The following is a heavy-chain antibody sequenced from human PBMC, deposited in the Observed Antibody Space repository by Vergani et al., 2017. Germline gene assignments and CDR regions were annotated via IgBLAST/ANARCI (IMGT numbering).Heavy chain of an antibody. V-gene: IGHV3-30*03. CDR2: ISYDGSNK. D-gene: IGHD3-22*01. Sequence: QVQLVESGGGVVQPGRSLRLSCAASGFTFSSYGMHWVRQAPGKGLEWVAVISYDGSNKYYADSVKGRFTISRDNSKNTLYLQMNSLRAEDTAVYYCARGPSTRYYYDSSGYLPFGYWGQGTLVTVSS. CDR3: ARGPSTRYYYDSSGYLPFGY. J-gene: IGHJ4*02. CDR1: GFTFSSYG.